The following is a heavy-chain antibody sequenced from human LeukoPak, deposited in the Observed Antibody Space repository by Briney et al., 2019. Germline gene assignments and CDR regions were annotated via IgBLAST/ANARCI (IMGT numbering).Heavy chain of an antibody. D-gene: IGHD6-19*01. CDR2: ISAYNGNT. J-gene: IGHJ4*02. CDR1: GYTFTSYG. CDR3: ARIPLAVAGTFDFDY. Sequence: ASVKVSCKASGYTFTSYGISWVRQASGQGLEWMGWISAYNGNTNYAQKLQGRVTMTTDTSTSTAYMELRSLRSDDTAVYYCARIPLAVAGTFDFDYWGQGTLVTVSS. V-gene: IGHV1-18*01.